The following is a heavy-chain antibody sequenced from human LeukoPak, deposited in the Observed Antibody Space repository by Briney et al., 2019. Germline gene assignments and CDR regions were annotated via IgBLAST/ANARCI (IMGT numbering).Heavy chain of an antibody. CDR1: GFSFDDYG. V-gene: IGHV3-20*04. Sequence: GGSLRLSCAAAGFSFDDYGMSWVRQAPGRGRGWVSGINWNGGSTVYADSVRCRFTISRDNAKNCLYLQMNSLRAEDTALYYCVRHYDSSGYPYGYFDYWGQGTLVTVSS. D-gene: IGHD3-22*01. CDR2: INWNGGST. CDR3: VRHYDSSGYPYGYFDY. J-gene: IGHJ4*02.